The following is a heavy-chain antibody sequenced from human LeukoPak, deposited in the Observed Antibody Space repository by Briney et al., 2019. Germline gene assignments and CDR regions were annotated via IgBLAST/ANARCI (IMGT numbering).Heavy chain of an antibody. J-gene: IGHJ4*02. Sequence: PGGSLRLSCAASGFTFSSYEMNWVRQAPGKGLEWVSYISSSGSTIYYADSVKGRFTISRDNAKKTLYLQMNSLRAEDTAVYYCARLAAISGSDYPDDWGQGTLVTVSS. D-gene: IGHD1-26*01. V-gene: IGHV3-48*03. CDR3: ARLAAISGSDYPDD. CDR1: GFTFSSYE. CDR2: ISSSGSTI.